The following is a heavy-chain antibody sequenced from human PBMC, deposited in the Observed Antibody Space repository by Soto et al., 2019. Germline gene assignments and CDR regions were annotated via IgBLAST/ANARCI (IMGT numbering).Heavy chain of an antibody. CDR2: ISGGGGTT. J-gene: IGHJ6*02. D-gene: IGHD3-9*01. CDR3: AKIVGEFDWLLAHYGMEV. V-gene: IGHV3-23*01. Sequence: GGSLRLSCTASRFSFSSYAMSWVRQAPGKGLEWVSSISGGGGTTYYADSLKGRFAISRDNSNNILYLQMNSLRAEDTAVYYCAKIVGEFDWLLAHYGMEVWGQGTTVTVSS. CDR1: RFSFSSYA.